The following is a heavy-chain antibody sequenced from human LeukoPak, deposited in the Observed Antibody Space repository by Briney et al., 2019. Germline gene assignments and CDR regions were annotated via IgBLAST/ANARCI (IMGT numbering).Heavy chain of an antibody. D-gene: IGHD1-26*01. V-gene: IGHV1-8*03. CDR3: ARGSGSGSYTPDDYYMDV. CDR1: GYTFTSYD. J-gene: IGHJ6*03. CDR2: MNPNSGNT. Sequence: ASVKVSCKASGYTFTSYDINWVRQATGQGLEWMGWMNPNSGNTGYAQKFQGRVTITRNTSISTAYMELSSLTSEDTAVYYCARGSGSGSYTPDDYYMDVWGKGTTVTVSS.